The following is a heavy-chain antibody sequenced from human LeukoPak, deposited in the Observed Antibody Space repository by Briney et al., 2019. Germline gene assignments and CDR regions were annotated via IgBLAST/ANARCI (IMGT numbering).Heavy chain of an antibody. V-gene: IGHV3-23*01. Sequence: SRDNSKNTLYLQMNSLRAEDTAVYYCAKEGSQAAGAFDYWGRGTLVTVSS. J-gene: IGHJ4*02. D-gene: IGHD6-13*01. CDR3: AKEGSQAAGAFDY.